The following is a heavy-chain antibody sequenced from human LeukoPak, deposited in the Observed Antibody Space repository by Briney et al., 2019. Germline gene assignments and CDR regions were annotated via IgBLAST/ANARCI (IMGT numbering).Heavy chain of an antibody. D-gene: IGHD5-18*01. J-gene: IGHJ4*02. CDR2: INPGGGST. CDR3: ASSYSQGYPFDF. CDR1: GYTFTSYY. Sequence: ASVKVSCKASGYTFTSYYIHWVRQAHGQGLEWMGIINPGGGSTRYVQKFQGRVTMTRDTSTSTVYMELSSLRSEDTAVYYCASSYSQGYPFDFWGQETLVTVSS. V-gene: IGHV1-46*01.